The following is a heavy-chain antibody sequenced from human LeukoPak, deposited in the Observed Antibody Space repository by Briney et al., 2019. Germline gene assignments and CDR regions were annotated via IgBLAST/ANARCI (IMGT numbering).Heavy chain of an antibody. V-gene: IGHV3-30*03. CDR1: GFTFSSYG. J-gene: IGHJ4*02. D-gene: IGHD3-10*01. Sequence: PGRSLRLSCAASGFTFSSYGMHWVRQAPGKGLEWVAVISYDGSNKYYADSVKGRFTISRDNAKNSLYLQMNSLRAEDTAVYYCARKRARGLDYWGQGTLVTVSS. CDR3: ARKRARGLDY. CDR2: ISYDGSNK.